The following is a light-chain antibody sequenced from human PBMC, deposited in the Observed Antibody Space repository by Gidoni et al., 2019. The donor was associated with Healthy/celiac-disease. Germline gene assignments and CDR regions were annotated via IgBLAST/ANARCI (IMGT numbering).Light chain of an antibody. Sequence: QSALTQPASVSGSPGQSITISCTGTSSDVGGYNYVSWYQQHPGKAPKLMIYDVSNRPSGVSNRFSGSKSGNTASLTSSGLQAEDEADYYCSSYTSSSTPCVFGTGTKVTVL. CDR1: SSDVGGYNY. CDR2: DVS. J-gene: IGLJ1*01. V-gene: IGLV2-14*01. CDR3: SSYTSSSTPCV.